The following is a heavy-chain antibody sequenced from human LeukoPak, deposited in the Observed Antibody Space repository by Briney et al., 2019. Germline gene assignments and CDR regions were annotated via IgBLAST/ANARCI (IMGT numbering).Heavy chain of an antibody. J-gene: IGHJ4*02. D-gene: IGHD5-12*01. V-gene: IGHV3-30*04. Sequence: PGGSLRLSCAASGFTFSSYAMHWVRQAPGKGLEWVAVISYDGSDKYYADSMKGRFTISRDNSKNTLYLQMNSLRAEDAAVYYCARASWIWDYFDYWGQGTLVTVSS. CDR3: ARASWIWDYFDY. CDR2: ISYDGSDK. CDR1: GFTFSSYA.